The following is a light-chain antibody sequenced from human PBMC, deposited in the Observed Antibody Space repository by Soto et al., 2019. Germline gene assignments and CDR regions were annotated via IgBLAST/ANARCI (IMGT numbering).Light chain of an antibody. CDR3: QQYYSSPRT. J-gene: IGKJ1*01. V-gene: IGKV1-8*01. CDR1: QGISSY. Sequence: AIRMTQSPSSFSASTGDRVTITCRASQGISSYLAWYQQKPGKAPKLLIYAASTLQSGVPSRFSGSGSGTDFTLTISCLQSEEFATYYCQQYYSSPRTCGQGTKVEIK. CDR2: AAS.